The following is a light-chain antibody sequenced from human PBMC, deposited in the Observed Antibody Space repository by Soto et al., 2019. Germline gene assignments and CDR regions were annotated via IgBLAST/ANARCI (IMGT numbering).Light chain of an antibody. V-gene: IGKV3-11*01. J-gene: IGKJ5*01. CDR1: QSVSSY. CDR3: QQRSNWIT. Sequence: EIVLTQSPAAPALSPGGRGTLSCRGSQSVSSYLAWYQQKPGQAPRLLIYDASNRATGIPARFSGSGSGTDFTLTISSLEPEDFAVYYCQQRSNWITFGQGTRLEIK. CDR2: DAS.